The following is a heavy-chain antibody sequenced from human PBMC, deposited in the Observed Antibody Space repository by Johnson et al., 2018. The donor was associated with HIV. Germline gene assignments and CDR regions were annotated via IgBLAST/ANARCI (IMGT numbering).Heavy chain of an antibody. CDR2: IYSDGSS. CDR1: GFTVNTNY. Sequence: EVQLLESGGGLVQPGGSLRLSCAASGFTVNTNYMSWVRQAPGKGLEWVSVIYSDGSSYYADSVKGRFTISRDNSKNTLFLQMKSLRAEDTAVYYCARGSGYSTGAFDVWGQGTMVTVSS. CDR3: ARGSGYSTGAFDV. J-gene: IGHJ3*01. D-gene: IGHD2-8*02. V-gene: IGHV3-66*01.